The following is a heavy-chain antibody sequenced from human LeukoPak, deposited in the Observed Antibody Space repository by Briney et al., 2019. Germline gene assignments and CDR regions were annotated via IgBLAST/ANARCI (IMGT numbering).Heavy chain of an antibody. CDR2: ISGSGGST. CDR3: AKEWDSSGWYNDFDY. CDR1: GFTFSSYA. V-gene: IGHV3-23*01. J-gene: IGHJ4*02. D-gene: IGHD6-19*01. Sequence: GGSLRLSCAASGFTFSSYAMSWVRQAPGKGLEWVSAISGSGGSTYYADSVKGRFTISRDNSKNTLYLQMDSLRAEDTAVYYCAKEWDSSGWYNDFDYWGQGTLVTVSS.